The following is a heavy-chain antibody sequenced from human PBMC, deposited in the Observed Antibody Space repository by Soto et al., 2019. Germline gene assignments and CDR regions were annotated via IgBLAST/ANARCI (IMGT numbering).Heavy chain of an antibody. Sequence: PSETLSLTCTVSGGSISSGDYYWSWIRQPPGKGLEWIGYIYYSGSTNYNPSLKSRVTISVDTSKNQFSLKLSSVTAADTAVYYCARDQVTTPMGGMDVLGQGTTVTGSS. J-gene: IGHJ6*02. CDR2: IYYSGST. CDR3: ARDQVTTPMGGMDV. D-gene: IGHD4-17*01. CDR1: GGSISSGDYY. V-gene: IGHV4-61*08.